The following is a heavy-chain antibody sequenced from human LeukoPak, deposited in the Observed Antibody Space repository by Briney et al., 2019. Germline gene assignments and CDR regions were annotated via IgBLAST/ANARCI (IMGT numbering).Heavy chain of an antibody. J-gene: IGHJ6*02. CDR1: DGSISSYY. V-gene: IGHV4-4*07. CDR2: IYTSGSP. Sequence: PSETLSLTCSVSDGSISSYYWSWPRQPAGKSLEWVGRIYTSGSPSYNPSLKSRVTISLYTSKKQFSLKLNSVTAADTAVYYCARERGNYGMDVWGQGTTVTVSS. D-gene: IGHD3-16*01. CDR3: ARERGNYGMDV.